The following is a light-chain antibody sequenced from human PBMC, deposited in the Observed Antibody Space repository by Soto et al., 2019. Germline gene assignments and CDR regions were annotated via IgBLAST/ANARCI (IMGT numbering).Light chain of an antibody. V-gene: IGLV1-40*01. CDR3: QSYDSSLSALV. J-gene: IGLJ2*01. Sequence: QSVLTQPPSVSGAPGQRVTISCAGSSSNIGAGYDVHWYQQLPGTAPKLLIYGNSNRPSGVPDRFSGSKSGTSASLAITGLRAADEADYYCQSYDSSLSALVFGGGTKVTVL. CDR1: SSNIGAGYD. CDR2: GNS.